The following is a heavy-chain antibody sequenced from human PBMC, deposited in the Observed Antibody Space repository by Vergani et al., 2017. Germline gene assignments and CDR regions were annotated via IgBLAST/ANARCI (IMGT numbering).Heavy chain of an antibody. D-gene: IGHD3-22*01. CDR3: VKGKYYYDSSGYYQFDY. Sequence: EVQLVESGGGLVKPGGSLRLSCAASGFTFSSYSMNWVRQAPGKGLEWVSSISSSSSYIYYADSVKGRFTISRDNSKNSLYLQMNSLRTEDTALYYCVKGKYYYDSSGYYQFDYWGQGTLVTVSS. J-gene: IGHJ4*02. CDR2: ISSSSSYI. V-gene: IGHV3-21*04. CDR1: GFTFSSYS.